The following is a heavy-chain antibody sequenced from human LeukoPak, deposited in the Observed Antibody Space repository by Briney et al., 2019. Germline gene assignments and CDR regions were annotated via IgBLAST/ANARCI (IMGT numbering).Heavy chain of an antibody. CDR3: AKDVYYCSSSSCPQYYYYMDV. D-gene: IGHD2-15*01. V-gene: IGHV3-53*05. Sequence: GGSLRLSCAVSGFTVRSNYLSWVRQTPGKGLECASVIYSGGAAYYADSVKGRFTISRDNSKNTLYLHMNSLRAEDTAVYYCAKDVYYCSSSSCPQYYYYMDVWGKGTTVTVSS. J-gene: IGHJ6*03. CDR2: IYSGGAA. CDR1: GFTVRSNY.